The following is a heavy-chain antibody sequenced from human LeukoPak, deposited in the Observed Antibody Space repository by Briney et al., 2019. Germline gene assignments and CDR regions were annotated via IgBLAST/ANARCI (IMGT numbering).Heavy chain of an antibody. Sequence: GGSLRLSCAASGFIFSSYSMNWVRQAPGKGLEWVSYISSSGSTIYYADSVKGRFTISRDNAKNSLYLQMNSLRAEDTAVYYCAREYYDSSGHFDYWGQGTLVTVSS. CDR2: ISSSGSTI. V-gene: IGHV3-48*04. D-gene: IGHD3-22*01. J-gene: IGHJ4*02. CDR3: AREYYDSSGHFDY. CDR1: GFIFSSYS.